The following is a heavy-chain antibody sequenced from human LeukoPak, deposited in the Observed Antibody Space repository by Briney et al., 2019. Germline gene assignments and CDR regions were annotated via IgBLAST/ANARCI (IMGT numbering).Heavy chain of an antibody. CDR3: AKDSGADYYGSSGYTY. V-gene: IGHV3-23*01. Sequence: GGSLRLSCAASGFTFSSYAMSWVRPAPGKGRERGSPISGSGGSTYYADSVKGRLTISRDNSKNTLYLQMNSLRDEDTAEYYCAKDSGADYYGSSGYTYWGQGTLVTVSS. CDR2: ISGSGGST. J-gene: IGHJ4*02. CDR1: GFTFSSYA. D-gene: IGHD3-22*01.